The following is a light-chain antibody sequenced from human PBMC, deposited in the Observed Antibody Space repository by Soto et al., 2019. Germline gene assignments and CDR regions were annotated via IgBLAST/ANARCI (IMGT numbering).Light chain of an antibody. J-gene: IGLJ2*01. CDR3: SSYTSSTTVV. V-gene: IGLV2-14*01. CDR1: SSDVGGHNY. Sequence: QPVLTQPASVSGSPGQSITISCTGTSSDVGGHNYVSWYQQHPGKAPKLMIYEVSNRPSGVSNRFSASKSGNTASLTISGLQAEDEGDYYCSSYTSSTTVVFGGGTKLTVL. CDR2: EVS.